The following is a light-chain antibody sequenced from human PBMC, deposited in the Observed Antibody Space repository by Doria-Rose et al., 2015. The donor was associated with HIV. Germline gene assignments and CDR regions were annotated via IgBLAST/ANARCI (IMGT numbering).Light chain of an antibody. CDR2: GNT. V-gene: IGLV1-40*01. CDR3: QSYDSRLSVYV. Sequence: QSVLTQPPSVSGAPGQRVAISCTGSSSNIEAGFDVHWYQQIPRTSPELLIQGNTNPPSVVPERVSGSKSGTSASLAISGLRAEDEADYYCQSYDSRLSVYVFGTGTKVTVL. J-gene: IGLJ1*01. CDR1: SSNIEAGFD.